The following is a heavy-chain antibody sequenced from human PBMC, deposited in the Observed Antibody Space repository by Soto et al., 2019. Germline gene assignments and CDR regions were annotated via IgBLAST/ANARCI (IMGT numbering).Heavy chain of an antibody. CDR1: GYTFTSYG. CDR3: ARVVVAATPFPPDYYYYYMDV. Sequence: ASVKVSCKASGYTFTSYGISWVRQAPGQGLEWMGWISAYNGNTNYAQKLQGRVTMTTDTSTSTAYMELRSLRSDDTAVYYCARVVVAATPFPPDYYYYYMDVWGKGTTDTVSS. CDR2: ISAYNGNT. D-gene: IGHD2-15*01. J-gene: IGHJ6*03. V-gene: IGHV1-18*01.